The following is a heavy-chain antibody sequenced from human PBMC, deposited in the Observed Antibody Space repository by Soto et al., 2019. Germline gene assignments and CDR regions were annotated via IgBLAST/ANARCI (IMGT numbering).Heavy chain of an antibody. CDR2: ISYDGSNK. J-gene: IGHJ6*02. Sequence: QVQLVESGGGVVQPGRSLRLSCAASGFTFSSYGMHWVRQAPGKGLEWVAVISYDGSNKYYADSVKGRFTISRDNSKHTLYLQMNSLRAEDTAGYLCARDRAVGATLCYYGMDVWGQGTTVAVSS. CDR3: ARDRAVGATLCYYGMDV. CDR1: GFTFSSYG. V-gene: IGHV3-30*03. D-gene: IGHD1-26*01.